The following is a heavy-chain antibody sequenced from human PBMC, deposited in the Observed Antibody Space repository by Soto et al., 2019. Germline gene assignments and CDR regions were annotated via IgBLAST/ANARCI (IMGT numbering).Heavy chain of an antibody. V-gene: IGHV3-66*01. CDR3: ASYAQYSSSSGRYYYYYMDL. CDR2: IYSGGST. CDR1: GFTVSSNY. J-gene: IGHJ6*03. Sequence: GGSLRLSCAASGFTVSSNYMSWVRQAPGKGLEWVSVIYSGGSTYYADSVKGRFTISRDNSKNTLYLQMNSLRAEDTAVYYCASYAQYSSSSGRYYYYYMDLWGKRTAVTVSS. D-gene: IGHD6-6*01.